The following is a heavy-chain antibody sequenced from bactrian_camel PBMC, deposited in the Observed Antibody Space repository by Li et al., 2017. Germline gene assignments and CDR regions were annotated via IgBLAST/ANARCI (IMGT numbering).Heavy chain of an antibody. V-gene: IGHV3S53*01. D-gene: IGHD1*01. CDR1: GYTLPMN. CDR2: IAGDGMT. CDR3: AADLVTDEPSLVEREYYY. J-gene: IGHJ4*01. Sequence: HVQLVESGGGSVQAGGSLRLSCVISGYTLPMNMGWFRRLPGQEREGVAAIAGDGMTNYADSVKGRFTISRDGAKNIIALHMDSLKPEDTATYYCAADLVTDEPSLVEREYYYWGQGTQVTVS.